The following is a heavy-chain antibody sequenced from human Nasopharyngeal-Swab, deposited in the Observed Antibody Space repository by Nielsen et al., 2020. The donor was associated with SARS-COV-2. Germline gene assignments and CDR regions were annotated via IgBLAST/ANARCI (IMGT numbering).Heavy chain of an antibody. J-gene: IGHJ3*02. V-gene: IGHV3-9*01. CDR1: GFTFSSYW. CDR3: AVDGI. Sequence: SLKISCAASGFTFSSYWMHWVRQVPGKGLEWVSGISWNSVSIGYADSVKGRFTISRDNAKNSLYLQMNSLRAEDTAVYYCAVDGIWGQGTMVTVSS. CDR2: ISWNSVSI. D-gene: IGHD5-24*01.